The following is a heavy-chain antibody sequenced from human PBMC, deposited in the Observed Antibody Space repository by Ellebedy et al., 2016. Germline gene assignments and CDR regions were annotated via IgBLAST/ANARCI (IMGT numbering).Heavy chain of an antibody. CDR3: ARDGAGSYGYAAD. CDR1: GFAFSSYG. D-gene: IGHD5-18*01. J-gene: IGHJ4*02. Sequence: GGSLRLXXAASGFAFSSYGMHWVRQAPGKGPQWVAVISYDASHSYYADAVKGRFTISRDQSKHILYLQMDSLRVEDTAVYYCARDGAGSYGYAADWGQGTPVTVSP. CDR2: ISYDASHS. V-gene: IGHV3-30*03.